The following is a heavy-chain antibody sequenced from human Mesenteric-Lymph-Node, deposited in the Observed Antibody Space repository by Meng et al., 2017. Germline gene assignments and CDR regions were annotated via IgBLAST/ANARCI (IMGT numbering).Heavy chain of an antibody. CDR2: ISGSGGST. CDR1: GFTFSSYA. J-gene: IGHJ6*02. Sequence: GGSLRLSCAASGFTFSSYAMSWVRQAPGKGLEWVSAISGSGGSTYYADSVKGRFTISRDNSKNTLYLQMNSLRAEDTAVYYCARAPRITMVRGVIQPYYYGMDVWGQGTTVTVSS. V-gene: IGHV3-23*01. D-gene: IGHD3-10*01. CDR3: ARAPRITMVRGVIQPYYYGMDV.